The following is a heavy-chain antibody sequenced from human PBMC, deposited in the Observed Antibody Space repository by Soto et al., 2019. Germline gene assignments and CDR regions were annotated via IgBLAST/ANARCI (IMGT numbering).Heavy chain of an antibody. CDR3: ARTYTSSWSPFED. V-gene: IGHV4-34*01. CDR2: INQSGST. D-gene: IGHD6-13*01. Sequence: QVQLQQWGAGLLKPSETLSLTCAVYGGSFRGYHWRGLRQPPGKGLAWIGEINQSGSTNYNPSLKRRVTITVDTSNNQYSLMLSTVTAADAAVYYCARTYTSSWSPFEDWGQGTVVTVSS. J-gene: IGHJ4*02. CDR1: GGSFRGYH.